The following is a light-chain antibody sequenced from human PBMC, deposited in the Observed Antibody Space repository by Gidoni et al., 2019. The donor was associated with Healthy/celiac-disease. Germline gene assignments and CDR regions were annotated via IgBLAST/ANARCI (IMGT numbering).Light chain of an antibody. CDR2: AAS. V-gene: IGKV1-39*01. CDR3: QQSYSTPPT. J-gene: IGKJ1*01. CDR1: QSISSY. Sequence: DIQMTQSPSALSVSVGDRVTITCRASQSISSYLNWYQQKPGKAPKLLIYAASSLQSGVPSRFSGSESGTDFTLTISSLQPEDFATYYCQQSYSTPPTFGQGTKVEIK.